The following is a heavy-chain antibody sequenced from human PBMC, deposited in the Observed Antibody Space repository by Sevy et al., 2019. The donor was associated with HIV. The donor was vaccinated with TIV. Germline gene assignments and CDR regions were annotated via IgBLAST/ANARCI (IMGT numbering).Heavy chain of an antibody. D-gene: IGHD3-22*01. CDR1: GFNISPYA. CDR2: ISKDGTNK. J-gene: IGHJ5*02. Sequence: QPGGSLRLSCSASGFNISPYALHWVRQTPGKGLQWLAVISKDGTNKDYEDFVKGRFSLSRDNSKNTLYLQMSNLRPEDTAVYYCAKEGYYYDSHSADWFDPWGQGTLVTVSS. V-gene: IGHV3-30*04. CDR3: AKEGYYYDSHSADWFDP.